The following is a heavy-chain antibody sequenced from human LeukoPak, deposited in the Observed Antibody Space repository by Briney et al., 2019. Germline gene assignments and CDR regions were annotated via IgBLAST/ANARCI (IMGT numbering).Heavy chain of an antibody. CDR3: ARGEDLYSSGWYSQNY. V-gene: IGHV1-2*02. J-gene: IGHJ4*02. D-gene: IGHD6-19*01. CDR1: GYTFTSYY. Sequence: GASVKVSCKASGYTFTSYYMHWVRQAPGQGLEWMGWINPNSGGTNYAQKFQDRVTMTRDTSISTAYMELSRLRSDDTAVYYCARGEDLYSSGWYSQNYWGQGTLVTVSS. CDR2: INPNSGGT.